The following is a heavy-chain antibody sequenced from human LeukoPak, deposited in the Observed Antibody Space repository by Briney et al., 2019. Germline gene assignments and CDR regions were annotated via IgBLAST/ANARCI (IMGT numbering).Heavy chain of an antibody. J-gene: IGHJ2*01. CDR1: GFTFSSYA. CDR2: ISYDGSNK. D-gene: IGHD5-18*01. CDR3: AREEGIQLWLPYRNWYFDL. Sequence: SGGSVRLSCAASGFTFSSYAMHWVRQAPGKGLEWVAVISYDGSNKYYADSVKGRFTISRDNSKNTLYLQMNSLRPEDTAVYYCAREEGIQLWLPYRNWYFDLWGRGTLVTVSS. V-gene: IGHV3-30-3*01.